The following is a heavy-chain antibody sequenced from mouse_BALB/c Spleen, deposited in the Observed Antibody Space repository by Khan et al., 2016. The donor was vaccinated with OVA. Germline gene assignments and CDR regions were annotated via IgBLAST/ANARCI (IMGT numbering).Heavy chain of an antibody. Sequence: QVQLQQSGPELVKPGASVKISCKATGYTFTDYYIKWVKQKTGQGLECIGWIYPGSGNTKYNEKFKDKATLTVDTSSRTAYMQLSSLTSEDTAVYFWGIGNYYGSTSWFGYWGQGTLVTVSA. D-gene: IGHD1-1*01. CDR1: GYTFTDYY. CDR2: IYPGSGNT. V-gene: IGHV1-84*02. J-gene: IGHJ3*01. CDR3: GIGNYYGSTSWFGY.